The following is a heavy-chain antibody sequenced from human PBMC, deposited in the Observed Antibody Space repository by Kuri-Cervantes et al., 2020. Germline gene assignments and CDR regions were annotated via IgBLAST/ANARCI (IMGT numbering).Heavy chain of an antibody. CDR2: ISHDGSNK. V-gene: IGHV3-30-3*01. CDR1: GFTFRSYA. Sequence: LSLTCAASGFTFRSYAMHWVRQAPGKGLEWVAVISHDGSNKYYADSVKGRFTISRDSSRDTLYLQMNSLRTEDTAVYYCARGSSGWSRFDYWGQGTLVTVSS. J-gene: IGHJ4*02. CDR3: ARGSSGWSRFDY. D-gene: IGHD6-19*01.